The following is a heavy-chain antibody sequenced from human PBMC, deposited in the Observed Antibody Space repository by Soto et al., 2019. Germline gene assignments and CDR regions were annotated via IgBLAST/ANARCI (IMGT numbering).Heavy chain of an antibody. D-gene: IGHD2-21*02. V-gene: IGHV3-23*01. Sequence: GESLKISCAASGFTFSSYAMSWVRQAPGKGLEWVSAISGSGGSTYYADSVKGRFTISRDNSKNTLYLQMNSLRAEDTAVYYCAKSVVVSVNDAFDIWGQGTMVTVSS. CDR3: AKSVVVSVNDAFDI. CDR2: ISGSGGST. J-gene: IGHJ3*02. CDR1: GFTFSSYA.